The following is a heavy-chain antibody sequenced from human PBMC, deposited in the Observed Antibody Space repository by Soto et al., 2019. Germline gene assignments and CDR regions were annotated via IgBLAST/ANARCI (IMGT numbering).Heavy chain of an antibody. D-gene: IGHD1-26*01. Sequence: QVQLVESGGGVVQPGRSLRLSCAASGFTFSSYGMHWVRQAPGKGLEWVAVISYDGSNKYYADSVKGRFTISRDNSKNTLYLQMNSLRAEDTAVYYCAKEAREPGILEYWGQGTLVTVSS. CDR3: AKEAREPGILEY. J-gene: IGHJ4*02. CDR1: GFTFSSYG. CDR2: ISYDGSNK. V-gene: IGHV3-30*18.